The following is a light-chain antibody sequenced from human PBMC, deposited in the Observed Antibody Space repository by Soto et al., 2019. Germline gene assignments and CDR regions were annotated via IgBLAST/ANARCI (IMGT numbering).Light chain of an antibody. CDR1: QSISSW. J-gene: IGKJ2*01. CDR2: KAS. V-gene: IGKV1-5*03. Sequence: DIQMTQSPSTLSASVGDRVTITCRASQSISSWLAWYQQKPGKDPKLLIYKASRLESGVPSRFSGSESGTEVTLTISSPQPDDFAAYYCQQYNSYSPYTFGQGTKLEIK. CDR3: QQYNSYSPYT.